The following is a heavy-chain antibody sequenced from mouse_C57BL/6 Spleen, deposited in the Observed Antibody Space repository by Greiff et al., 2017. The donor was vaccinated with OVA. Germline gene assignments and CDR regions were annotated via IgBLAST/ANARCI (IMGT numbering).Heavy chain of an antibody. J-gene: IGHJ3*01. D-gene: IGHD2-4*01. V-gene: IGHV1-81*01. CDR1: GYTFTSYG. CDR3: ARSRGYDYDWFAY. CDR2: IYPRSGNT. Sequence: VQLQQSGAELARPGASVKLSCKASGYTFTSYGISWVKQRTGQGLEWIGEIYPRSGNTYYNEKFKGKATLTADKSSSTAYMELRSLTSEDSAVYFCARSRGYDYDWFAYWGQGTLVTVSA.